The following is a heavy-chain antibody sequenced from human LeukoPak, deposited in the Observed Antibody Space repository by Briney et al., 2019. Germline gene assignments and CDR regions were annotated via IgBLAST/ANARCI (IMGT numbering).Heavy chain of an antibody. J-gene: IGHJ4*02. V-gene: IGHV1-69*05. CDR1: GGTFSSYA. Sequence: ASVKVSCKASGGTFSSYAISWVRQAPGQGLEWMGRIIPIFGTANYAQKFQGRVTITTDESTGTAYMELSSLRSEDTAVYYCARDGGEYSSSSYFDYWGQGTLVTVSS. CDR2: IIPIFGTA. CDR3: ARDGGEYSSSSYFDY. D-gene: IGHD6-6*01.